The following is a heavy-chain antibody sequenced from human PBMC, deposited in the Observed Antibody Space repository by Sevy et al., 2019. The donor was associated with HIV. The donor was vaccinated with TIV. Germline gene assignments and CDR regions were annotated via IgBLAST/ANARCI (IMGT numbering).Heavy chain of an antibody. CDR3: AKGSVVLMVYATYFDY. J-gene: IGHJ4*02. Sequence: GGSLRLSCAASGFTFSSYAMSWVRQAPGKGLEWVSAISGSGGSTYYADSVKGRFTISRDNSKNTLYLQMNSLRAEDTAVYASAKGSVVLMVYATYFDYWGQGTLVTVSS. V-gene: IGHV3-23*01. CDR2: ISGSGGST. D-gene: IGHD2-8*01. CDR1: GFTFSSYA.